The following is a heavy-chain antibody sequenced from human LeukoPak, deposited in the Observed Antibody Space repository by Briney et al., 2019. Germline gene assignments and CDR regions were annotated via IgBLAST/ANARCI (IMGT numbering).Heavy chain of an antibody. CDR3: ARDEDSNGLFGYPDY. CDR1: GFTFSSYA. V-gene: IGHV3-30*04. D-gene: IGHD5-18*01. J-gene: IGHJ4*02. CDR2: TSYDGSNK. Sequence: GGSLRLSCAASGFTFSSYAMHWVRQAPGKGLEWVAVTSYDGSNKYYSDSVKGRFTISRDNSKNTLYLQMNSLRGEDTAVYYCARDEDSNGLFGYPDYWGQGTLVTVSS.